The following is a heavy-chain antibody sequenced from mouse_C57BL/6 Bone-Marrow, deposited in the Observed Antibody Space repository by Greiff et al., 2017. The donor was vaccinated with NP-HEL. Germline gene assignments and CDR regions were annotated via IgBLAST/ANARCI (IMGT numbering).Heavy chain of an antibody. V-gene: IGHV14-4*01. CDR3: TTELRRTGD. CDR2: IDPENGDT. J-gene: IGHJ2*01. Sequence: VHVKQSGAELVRPGASVKLSCTASGFNIKDDYMHWVKQRPEQGLEWIGWIDPENGDTEYASKFQGKATITADTSSNTAYLQLSSLTSEDTAVYYCTTELRRTGDWGQGTTLTVSS. D-gene: IGHD2-12*01. CDR1: GFNIKDDY.